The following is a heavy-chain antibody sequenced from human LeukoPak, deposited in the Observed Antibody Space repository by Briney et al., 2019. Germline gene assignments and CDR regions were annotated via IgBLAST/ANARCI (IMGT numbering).Heavy chain of an antibody. Sequence: NTSETLSLTCSVSDDSITMHYWTWIRQPPGKGLEWIGYVDHTGSTNFNPSLNGRVSISRDTTKNLFSLRLRSVTAADTAVYFCARGRVSSSTWYSTYYYYFYMDVWGKGTTVTVSS. CDR1: DDSITMHY. J-gene: IGHJ6*03. V-gene: IGHV4-59*11. CDR3: ARGRVSSSTWYSTYYYYFYMDV. D-gene: IGHD1-1*01. CDR2: VDHTGST.